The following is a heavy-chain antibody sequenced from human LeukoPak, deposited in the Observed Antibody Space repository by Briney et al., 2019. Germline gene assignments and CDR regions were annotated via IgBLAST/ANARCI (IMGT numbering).Heavy chain of an antibody. V-gene: IGHV1-46*01. J-gene: IGHJ5*02. CDR3: ARDNSVRDEAWWFNP. CDR2: ISPSGGST. D-gene: IGHD5-24*01. CDR1: GYTFTSNY. Sequence: ASVTVSCTAFGYTFTSNYMHWVRQAPGQGPEWMGVISPSGGSTTYAQKFQGRVTLTRDMATSTDYLELSSLRSEDTAVYYCARDNSVRDEAWWFNPWGQGTLVTVSS.